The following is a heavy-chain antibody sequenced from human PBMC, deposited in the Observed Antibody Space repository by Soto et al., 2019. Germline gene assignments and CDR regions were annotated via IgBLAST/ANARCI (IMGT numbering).Heavy chain of an antibody. V-gene: IGHV3-11*01. CDR2: ISSSGSTI. J-gene: IGHJ6*03. D-gene: IGHD3-3*01. CDR3: ARKFSIFGVVIPQRHYYYYMDV. Sequence: PGGSLRLSCAASGFTFSDYYMSWIRQAPGKGLEWVSYISSSGSTIYYADSVKGRFTISRDNAKNSLYLQMNSLRAEDTAVYYCARKFSIFGVVIPQRHYYYYMDVWGKGTTVTVSS. CDR1: GFTFSDYY.